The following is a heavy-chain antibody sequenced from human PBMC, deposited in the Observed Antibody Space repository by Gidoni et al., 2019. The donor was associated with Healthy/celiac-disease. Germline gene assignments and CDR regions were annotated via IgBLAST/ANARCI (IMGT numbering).Heavy chain of an antibody. V-gene: IGHV4-39*01. J-gene: IGHJ5*02. CDR1: GGSISSSSYY. D-gene: IGHD5-12*01. CDR2: IYYSGST. Sequence: QLQLQESGPGLVKPSETLSLTCTVSGGSISSSSYYWGWIRQPPGKGLEWIGSIYYSGSTYYNPSLKSRVTISVDTSKNQFSLKLSSVTAADTAVYYCARPWMHSNWFDPWGQGTLVTVSS. CDR3: ARPWMHSNWFDP.